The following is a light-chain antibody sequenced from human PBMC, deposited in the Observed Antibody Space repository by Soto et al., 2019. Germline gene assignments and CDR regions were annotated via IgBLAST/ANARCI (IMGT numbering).Light chain of an antibody. Sequence: EFVLMQSPDTLSVSPGDRATLSCRASQSVGRDYLAWYQQKPGQAPRLLIHGASNRATGIPDRFSGSGSGTDFTLSISRLEPEDFAVYYCQQYAKSPITFGQGTRLEIK. CDR1: QSVGRDY. CDR3: QQYAKSPIT. V-gene: IGKV3-20*01. J-gene: IGKJ5*01. CDR2: GAS.